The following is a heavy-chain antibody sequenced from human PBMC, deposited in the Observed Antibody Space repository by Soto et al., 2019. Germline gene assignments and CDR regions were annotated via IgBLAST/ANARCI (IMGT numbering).Heavy chain of an antibody. CDR3: ARDRTPTERITMVRGRNWFDP. CDR2: ISSSSTI. J-gene: IGHJ5*02. CDR1: GFTVSSYS. V-gene: IGHV3-48*01. Sequence: GSLRITCAAYGFTVSSYSMNWVRQAPGKGLEWVSYISSSSTIYYADSVKGRFTISRDNAKNSLYLQMNSLRAEDTAVYYCARDRTPTERITMVRGRNWFDPWGQGTLVTVSS. D-gene: IGHD3-10*01.